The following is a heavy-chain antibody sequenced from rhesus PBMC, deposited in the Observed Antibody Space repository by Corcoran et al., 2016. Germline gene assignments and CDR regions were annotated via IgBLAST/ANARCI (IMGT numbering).Heavy chain of an antibody. V-gene: IGHV5-20*01. CDR3: AKGLGWGDYDDPYWYFDL. Sequence: EVQLVQSGAEVTRPGESLKISYKTSGYSFTSYWISWVRQMHGKGLEWMGAIVPSDSDTCITPSFQGQVTISADKCISTAYLQWSRLKASDTATYYCAKGLGWGDYDDPYWYFDLLGPGTPITISS. CDR1: GYSFTSYW. D-gene: IGHD3-34*01. CDR2: IVPSDSDT. J-gene: IGHJ2*01.